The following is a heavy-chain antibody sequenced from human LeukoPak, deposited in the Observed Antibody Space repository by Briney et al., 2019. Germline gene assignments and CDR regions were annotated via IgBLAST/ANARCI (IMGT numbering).Heavy chain of an antibody. D-gene: IGHD6-13*01. V-gene: IGHV1-69*05. J-gene: IGHJ5*02. CDR2: IIPIFGTA. Sequence: ASVKVSCKASGGTFSSYAISRVRQAPGQGLEWMGGIIPIFGTANYAQKFQGRVTITTDESTSTAYMELSSLRSEDTAVYYCARGPNHSSSWYGWFDPWGQGTLVTVSS. CDR3: ARGPNHSSSWYGWFDP. CDR1: GGTFSSYA.